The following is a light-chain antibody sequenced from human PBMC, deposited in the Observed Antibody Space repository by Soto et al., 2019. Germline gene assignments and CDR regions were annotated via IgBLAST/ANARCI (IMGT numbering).Light chain of an antibody. Sequence: EIVLTQSPGTLSLSPGERATLSCRASQSVSSSYLAWYQQKPGQAPRLLIYGASSRATGIPDRFSGSGSGTDFTLNISRLEPEDFAVYYCQQYGSSPPITFGQGTRLAIK. CDR1: QSVSSSY. J-gene: IGKJ5*01. V-gene: IGKV3-20*01. CDR2: GAS. CDR3: QQYGSSPPIT.